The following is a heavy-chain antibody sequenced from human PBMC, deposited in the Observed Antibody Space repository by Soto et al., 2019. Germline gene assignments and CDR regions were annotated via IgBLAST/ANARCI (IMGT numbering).Heavy chain of an antibody. CDR2: ISYDGSNK. Sequence: GGSLRLSCAASGFTFSSYGMHWVRQAPGKGLEWVAVISYDGSNKYYADSVKGRFTISRDNSKNTLYLQMNSLRAEDTAVYYCAKGGPANWAYYFDYWGQGTLVTVSS. J-gene: IGHJ4*02. D-gene: IGHD1-1*01. CDR3: AKGGPANWAYYFDY. V-gene: IGHV3-30*18. CDR1: GFTFSSYG.